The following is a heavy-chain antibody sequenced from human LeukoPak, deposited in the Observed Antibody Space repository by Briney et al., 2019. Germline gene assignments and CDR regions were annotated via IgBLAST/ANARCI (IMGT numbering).Heavy chain of an antibody. CDR3: ARGRWGYPDS. Sequence: GESLKISCKGSGYSFTLYWIVWVRQMPGKGLECMGIIYPGDSGSRYSPSFQGQVTISVDKSINTAYLQWSSLKASDTAMYYCARGRWGYPDSWGQGTLVTVSS. CDR1: GYSFTLYW. V-gene: IGHV5-51*06. CDR2: IYPGDSGS. J-gene: IGHJ4*02. D-gene: IGHD2-15*01.